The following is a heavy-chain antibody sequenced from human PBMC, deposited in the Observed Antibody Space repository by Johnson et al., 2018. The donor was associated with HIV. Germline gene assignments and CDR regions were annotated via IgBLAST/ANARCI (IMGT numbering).Heavy chain of an antibody. D-gene: IGHD1-26*01. CDR3: ARWGRWELGDAFDI. CDR2: IYSGGSK. CDR1: GFTFDDSD. Sequence: MLLVESGGDMVRPGGSLRLSCVASGFTFDDSDMGWVRQGPGKGLEWVSVIYSGGSKYYADSVKGRFTISRDNSKNTLYLQMNSLRAEDTAVYYCARWGRWELGDAFDIWGQGTMVTVSS. J-gene: IGHJ3*02. V-gene: IGHV3-66*01.